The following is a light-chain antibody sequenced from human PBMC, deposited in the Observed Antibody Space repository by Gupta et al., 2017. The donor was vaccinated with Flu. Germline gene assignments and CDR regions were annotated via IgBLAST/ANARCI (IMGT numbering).Light chain of an antibody. CDR3: ASWDDSLRVRV. CDR1: SSNIGRDY. J-gene: IGLJ3*02. Sequence: QSVLTQPPSASGTPGQRVTISCSGSSSNIGRDYVYWYQQFPGKAPKVLIYRDNQRPSGVPDRFSGSKSSTSASLAISGLRSEDEADYYCASWDDSLRVRVFGGGTKLTVL. CDR2: RDN. V-gene: IGLV1-47*01.